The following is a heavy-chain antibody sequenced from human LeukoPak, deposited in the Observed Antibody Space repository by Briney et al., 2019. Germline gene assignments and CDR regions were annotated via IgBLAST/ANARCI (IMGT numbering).Heavy chain of an antibody. V-gene: IGHV1-69*06. CDR1: GGTFSSYA. CDR2: IIPIFGTA. J-gene: IGHJ4*02. Sequence: SVKVSCKASGGTFSSYAISWVRQAPGQGLEWMGGIIPIFGTANYAQEFQGRVTITADKSTSTAYMELSSLRSEDTAVYYCARGIYGSGSYPPDYWGQGTLVTVSS. D-gene: IGHD3-10*01. CDR3: ARGIYGSGSYPPDY.